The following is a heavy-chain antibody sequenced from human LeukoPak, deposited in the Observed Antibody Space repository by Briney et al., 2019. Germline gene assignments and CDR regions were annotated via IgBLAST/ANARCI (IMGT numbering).Heavy chain of an antibody. CDR1: GFTFGDYA. CDR3: TRADRIGHSYGLWSWFDP. Sequence: GGSLRLSCTASGFTFGDYAMSWFRQAPAKGLEWVGFIRSKAYGGTTEYAASVKGRFTISRDDSKSIAYLQMNSLKTEDTAVYYCTRADRIGHSYGLWSWFDPWGQGTLVTVSS. V-gene: IGHV3-49*03. J-gene: IGHJ5*02. CDR2: IRSKAYGGTT. D-gene: IGHD5-18*01.